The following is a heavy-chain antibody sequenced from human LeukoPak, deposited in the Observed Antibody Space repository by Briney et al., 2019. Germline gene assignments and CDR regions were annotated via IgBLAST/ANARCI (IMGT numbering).Heavy chain of an antibody. V-gene: IGHV1-18*01. Sequence: ASVKVSCKASGYTFNSYGISWVRQAPGQGLEWMGWISAYSGNANYAQKLQGRVTMTTDTSTSTAYMELRSLRSDDTAVYYCARDPNYYSGMDVWGQGTTVTVSS. CDR3: ARDPNYYSGMDV. J-gene: IGHJ6*02. CDR1: GYTFNSYG. CDR2: ISAYSGNA.